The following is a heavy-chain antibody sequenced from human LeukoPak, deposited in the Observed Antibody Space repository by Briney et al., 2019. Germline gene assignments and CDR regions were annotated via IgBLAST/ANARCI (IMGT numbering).Heavy chain of an antibody. V-gene: IGHV3-74*01. CDR3: ARVVNNAFDI. CDR2: INSDGSST. Sequence: GGSLRLSCVASGFTFSSYWMYWLRQAPGKGPVWVSRINSDGSSTSYADSVKGRFTISRDNAKNTLYPQMNSLRAEDTAVYYCARVVNNAFDIWGQGTMVTVSS. J-gene: IGHJ3*02. CDR1: GFTFSSYW. D-gene: IGHD3-22*01.